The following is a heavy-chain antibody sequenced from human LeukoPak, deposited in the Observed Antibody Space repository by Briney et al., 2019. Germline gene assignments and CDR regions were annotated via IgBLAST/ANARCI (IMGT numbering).Heavy chain of an antibody. D-gene: IGHD6-13*01. Sequence: QPGGSLRLSCAASGFTFGSYWMHWVRQAPGKGLVWVSRINSDGSSTSYADSVKGRFTISRDNAKSTLYLQMNSLRAEDTAVYYCAKLLSSSWYHRSYFDYWGQGTLVTVSS. V-gene: IGHV3-74*01. CDR3: AKLLSSSWYHRSYFDY. CDR2: INSDGSST. J-gene: IGHJ4*02. CDR1: GFTFGSYW.